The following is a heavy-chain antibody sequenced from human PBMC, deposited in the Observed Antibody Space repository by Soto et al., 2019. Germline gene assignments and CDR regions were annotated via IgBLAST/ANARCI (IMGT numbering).Heavy chain of an antibody. J-gene: IGHJ4*02. D-gene: IGHD4-4*01. Sequence: PSETLSLTCTVSGGSISSSSYYWGWIRQPPGKGLEWIGYIYYSGHTYYNPSLKSRVTISVDKSKNQLSLKLNSMTAADTAVYYCARGMTTVTTYDYWGQGTLVTVSS. CDR1: GGSISSSSYY. CDR3: ARGMTTVTTYDY. V-gene: IGHV4-61*05. CDR2: IYYSGHT.